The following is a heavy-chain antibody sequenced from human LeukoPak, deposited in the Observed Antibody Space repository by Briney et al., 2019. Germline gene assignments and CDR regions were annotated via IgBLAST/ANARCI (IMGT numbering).Heavy chain of an antibody. CDR2: ITASGGST. Sequence: GGSLRLSCAASGFTFSSYAMSWVRQTPGKGLEWVSGITASGGSTYHADSVKGRFTISRDNSINTLNLQMNNLRAEDTAIYYCARGLGFWSGYYTPFDYWGQGSSVTVSS. D-gene: IGHD3-3*01. V-gene: IGHV3-23*01. CDR1: GFTFSSYA. J-gene: IGHJ4*02. CDR3: ARGLGFWSGYYTPFDY.